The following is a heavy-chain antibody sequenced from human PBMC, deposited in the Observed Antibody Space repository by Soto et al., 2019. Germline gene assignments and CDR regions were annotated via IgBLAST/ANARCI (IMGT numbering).Heavy chain of an antibody. J-gene: IGHJ4*02. Sequence: GGSLRLSCAASGFTFSSYAMSWVRQAPGKGLEWVSAISGSGGSTYYADSVKGRFTISRDNSKNTLYLQMNSLRAEDTAVYYCAKAGREYCSSTSCYFDYWGQGTLVTVSS. CDR2: ISGSGGST. CDR1: GFTFSSYA. D-gene: IGHD2-2*01. V-gene: IGHV3-23*01. CDR3: AKAGREYCSSTSCYFDY.